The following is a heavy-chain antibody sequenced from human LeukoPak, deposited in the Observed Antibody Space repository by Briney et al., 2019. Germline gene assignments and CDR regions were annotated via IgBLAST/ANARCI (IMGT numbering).Heavy chain of an antibody. CDR3: AGATRGSRGFDP. V-gene: IGHV3-23*01. CDR2: ISGSGGST. D-gene: IGHD1-26*01. Sequence: GGSLRLSCAASGFTFSSYAMSWVRQAPGKGLEWVSAISGSGGSTYYADSVKGRFTISRDNSKNTLYLQMNSLRAEDTAVYYCAGATRGSRGFDPWGQGTLVTVSS. J-gene: IGHJ5*02. CDR1: GFTFSSYA.